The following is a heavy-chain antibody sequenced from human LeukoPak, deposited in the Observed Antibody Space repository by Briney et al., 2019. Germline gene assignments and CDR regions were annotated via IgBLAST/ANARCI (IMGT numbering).Heavy chain of an antibody. CDR3: ARDSGRGSCFPPFDY. V-gene: IGHV1-18*01. D-gene: IGHD1-26*01. J-gene: IGHJ4*02. Sequence: ASVKVSCKASGYTFSSFGISWVRQAPGQGLEWMGWISGSKGTADYAQKFQGRVTLTKDTSASIAYMELKSLRSDDTAVFYCARDSGRGSCFPPFDYWGQGTMVTVSS. CDR1: GYTFSSFG. CDR2: ISGSKGTA.